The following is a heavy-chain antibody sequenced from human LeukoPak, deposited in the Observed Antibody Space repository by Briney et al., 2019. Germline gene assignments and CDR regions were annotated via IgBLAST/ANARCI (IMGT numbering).Heavy chain of an antibody. CDR2: ISNNGGYT. D-gene: IGHD2-15*01. J-gene: IGHJ4*02. V-gene: IGHV3-23*01. CDR1: GFSFSNAW. Sequence: GGSLRLSCAASGFSFSNAWMNWVRQAPGKGLEWVSAISNNGGYTYYADSVQGRFTISRDNSKSTLCLQMNSLRAEDTAVYYCAKQLGYCSDGSCYFPYWGQGTLVTVSS. CDR3: AKQLGYCSDGSCYFPY.